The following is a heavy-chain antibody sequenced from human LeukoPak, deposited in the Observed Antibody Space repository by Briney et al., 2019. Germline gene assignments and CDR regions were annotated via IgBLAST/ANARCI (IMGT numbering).Heavy chain of an antibody. D-gene: IGHD3-3*01. J-gene: IGHJ5*02. V-gene: IGHV4-28*05. Sequence: PSETLSLTCAVSGYSISSSNWWGWIRQPPGKGLEWIGYIYYSGSIYYNPSLKSRVTMSVDTSKNQLSLKLSSVTAVDTAVYYCARMMGTTYYDFWSGYSNWFDPWGQGTLVTVSS. CDR1: GYSISSSNW. CDR3: ARMMGTTYYDFWSGYSNWFDP. CDR2: IYYSGSI.